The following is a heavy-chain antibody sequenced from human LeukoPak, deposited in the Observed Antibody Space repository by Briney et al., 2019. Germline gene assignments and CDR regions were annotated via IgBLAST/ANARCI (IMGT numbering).Heavy chain of an antibody. CDR2: IRGDGGRT. CDR1: GFTFHNYA. V-gene: IGHV3-43*02. D-gene: IGHD2/OR15-2a*01. CDR3: AKDYFGSIDS. J-gene: IGHJ4*02. Sequence: GGSLRLSCAASGFTFHNYAMHWVRHAPGKGLEWVSLIRGDGGRTYYADSVKGRFTISRDNAKNTVSLEMNSLRADDTAMYYCAKDYFGSIDSWGQGTLVTVSS.